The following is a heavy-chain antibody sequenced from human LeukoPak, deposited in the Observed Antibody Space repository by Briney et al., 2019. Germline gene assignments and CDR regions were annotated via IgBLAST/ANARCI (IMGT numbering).Heavy chain of an antibody. D-gene: IGHD5-18*01. J-gene: IGHJ4*02. Sequence: ASVKVSCKASGYTFNSYGINWVRQAPGQGLEWMGWISASNANTDHAQKFQGRVTMTTDTSTTTAYMELTSLRSDDTAVYYCARTRGYSYGYSDYWGQGTLVTVSS. V-gene: IGHV1-18*01. CDR3: ARTRGYSYGYSDY. CDR2: ISASNANT. CDR1: GYTFNSYG.